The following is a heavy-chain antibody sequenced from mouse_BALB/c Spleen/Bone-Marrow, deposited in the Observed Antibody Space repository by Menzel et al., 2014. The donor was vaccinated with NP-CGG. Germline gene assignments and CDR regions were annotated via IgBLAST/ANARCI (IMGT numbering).Heavy chain of an antibody. CDR1: GFSLTSYG. CDR3: ARRKSGKGYFDY. D-gene: IGHD1-3*01. V-gene: IGHV2-2*02. J-gene: IGHJ2*01. CDR2: IWSGGRT. Sequence: QVQLKESGPGLVKPSQSLSITCTVSGFSLTSYGVHWVRRSPGKGLEWLGVIWSGGRTDYNAAFISRLSISKDNSKSQVFFKMNSLQANDTAIYYCARRKSGKGYFDYWGQGTTLTVSS.